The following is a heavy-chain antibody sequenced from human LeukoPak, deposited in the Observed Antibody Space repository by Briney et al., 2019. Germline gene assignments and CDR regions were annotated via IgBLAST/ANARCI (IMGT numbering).Heavy chain of an antibody. CDR3: AKESGKFDY. J-gene: IGHJ4*02. CDR1: GLNFDDSA. CDR2: ISADGGST. V-gene: IGHV3-43*02. Sequence: PWGSLTLSCVASGLNFDDSAMHWVRQAPGKGLEWVSLISADGGSTFSADCVKGRFSISRDNSKNSLYLQMNSLRSEDTAMYYCAKESGKFDYWGQASLAADSS.